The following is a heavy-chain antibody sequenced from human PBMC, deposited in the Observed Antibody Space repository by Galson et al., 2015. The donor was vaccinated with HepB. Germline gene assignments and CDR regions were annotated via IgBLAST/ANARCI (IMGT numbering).Heavy chain of an antibody. D-gene: IGHD3-10*01. CDR3: ARDGDPILARGEGIDY. Sequence: SLRLSCAASGFTFSNYWMHWVRQAPGKGLVWVSRINSDGSSTAYADSVKGRFTISRDNAKNTLYLQMNSLRAEDTAVYYCARDGDPILARGEGIDYWGQGTPVTVSS. V-gene: IGHV3-74*01. CDR1: GFTFSNYW. CDR2: INSDGSST. J-gene: IGHJ4*02.